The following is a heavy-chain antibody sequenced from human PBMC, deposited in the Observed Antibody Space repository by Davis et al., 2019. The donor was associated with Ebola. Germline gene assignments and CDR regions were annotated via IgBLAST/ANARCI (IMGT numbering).Heavy chain of an antibody. D-gene: IGHD2-2*01. CDR2: IYPGDSHT. CDR1: GYSFTTYW. CDR3: ARHPSGKMPNWFAP. Sequence: GESLKISCKGSGYSFTTYWIAWVRQTPAKGLEWMGIIYPGDSHTRYSPSFQGQVTISVDKSISTAYLQWRSLKASDTAIYYCARHPSGKMPNWFAPWGQGTLVTVSS. V-gene: IGHV5-51*01. J-gene: IGHJ5*02.